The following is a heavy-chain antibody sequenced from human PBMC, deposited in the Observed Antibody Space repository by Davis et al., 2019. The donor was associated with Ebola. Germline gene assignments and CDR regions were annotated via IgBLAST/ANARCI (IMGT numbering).Heavy chain of an antibody. CDR1: GFTFSSYA. Sequence: GESLKISCAASGFTFSSYAMSWVRQAPGKGLEWVSAISGSGGSTYYADSVKGRFTISRDNSKDTLYLQMRSLRTEDTAVYYCVKDRFTVVVVHGGFDYWGQGTLVTVSS. V-gene: IGHV3-23*01. J-gene: IGHJ4*02. CDR3: VKDRFTVVVVHGGFDY. CDR2: ISGSGGST. D-gene: IGHD2-15*01.